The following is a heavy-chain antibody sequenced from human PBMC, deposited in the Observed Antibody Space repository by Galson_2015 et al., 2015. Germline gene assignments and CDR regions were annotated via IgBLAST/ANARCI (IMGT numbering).Heavy chain of an antibody. D-gene: IGHD1-26*01. CDR1: GFTFSSHT. Sequence: SLRLSCAASGFTFSSHTMSWVRQAPGKGLEWVSVISGSGGSTYYADSVKGRFTISRDSSKNTLYLQMNSLRAEDTALYYCAKSSEAGWSTPRRYYFDYWGQGSLVTVSS. CDR3: AKSSEAGWSTPRRYYFDY. CDR2: ISGSGGST. J-gene: IGHJ4*02. V-gene: IGHV3-23*01.